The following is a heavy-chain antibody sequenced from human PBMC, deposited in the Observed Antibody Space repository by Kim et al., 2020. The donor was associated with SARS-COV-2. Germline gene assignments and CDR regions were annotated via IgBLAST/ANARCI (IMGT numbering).Heavy chain of an antibody. D-gene: IGHD2-2*01. CDR3: ARDLRAIVVPAAGAG. V-gene: IGHV3-21*01. J-gene: IGHJ4*02. Sequence: DSVKGRFTISRDNAKNSLYLQMNSLRAEDTAVYYCARDLRAIVVPAAGAGWGQGTLVTVSS.